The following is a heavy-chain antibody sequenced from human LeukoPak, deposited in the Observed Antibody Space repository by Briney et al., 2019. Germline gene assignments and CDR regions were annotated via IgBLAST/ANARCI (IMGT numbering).Heavy chain of an antibody. D-gene: IGHD3-9*01. CDR3: ARDLGAPYYDILTGYYYYYYGMDV. CDR2: ISAYNGNT. J-gene: IGHJ6*02. CDR1: GYTFTSYG. V-gene: IGHV1-18*01. Sequence: ASVKVSSKASGYTFTSYGISWVRQAPGQGLEWMGWISAYNGNTNYAQKLQGRVTMTTDTSTSTAYMELRSLRSDDTAVYYCARDLGAPYYDILTGYYYYYYGMDVWGQGTTVTVSS.